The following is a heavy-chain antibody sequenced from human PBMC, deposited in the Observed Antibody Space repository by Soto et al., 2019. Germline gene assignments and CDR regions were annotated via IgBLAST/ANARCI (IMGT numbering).Heavy chain of an antibody. D-gene: IGHD3-3*01. CDR3: ARDRQPYDFWSGNDFDY. CDR1: GFTFISYS. J-gene: IGHJ4*02. V-gene: IGHV3-30-3*01. Sequence: PGGSLILSCAASGFTFISYSMHWVRPAPGKGLEWVAVISYDGSNKYYADSVKGRFTISRDNSKNTLYLQMNSLRAEDTAVYYCARDRQPYDFWSGNDFDYWGQGTLVTVSS. CDR2: ISYDGSNK.